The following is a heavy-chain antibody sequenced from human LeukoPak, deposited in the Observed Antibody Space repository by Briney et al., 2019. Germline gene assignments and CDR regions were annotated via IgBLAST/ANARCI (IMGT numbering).Heavy chain of an antibody. V-gene: IGHV3-30-3*01. CDR2: ISYDGSNK. CDR3: ARWGSSTANSLWNRYYYGMDV. Sequence: GGSLRLSCAASGFTFSSYAMHWVRQAPGKGLEWVAVISYDGSNKYYADSVKGRFTISRDNSKNTLYLQMNSLRAEDTAVYYCARWGSSTANSLWNRYYYGMDVWGQGTTVTVSS. CDR1: GFTFSSYA. J-gene: IGHJ6*02. D-gene: IGHD2-2*01.